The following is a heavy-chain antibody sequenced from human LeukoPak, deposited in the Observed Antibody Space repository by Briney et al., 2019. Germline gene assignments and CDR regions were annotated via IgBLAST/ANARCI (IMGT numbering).Heavy chain of an antibody. D-gene: IGHD6-19*01. J-gene: IGHJ4*02. V-gene: IGHV4-59*08. CDR2: IYYSGTA. CDR1: GATLSSSS. CDR3: ARHLSSGWSDY. Sequence: SETLSLTCTVSGATLSSSSWTWIRQPPGKGLECIGFIYYSGTAHYHPSLKSRVTISLDTSKNQFSLRLSSVTAADTTVYYCARHLSSGWSDYWGQGTLVTVS.